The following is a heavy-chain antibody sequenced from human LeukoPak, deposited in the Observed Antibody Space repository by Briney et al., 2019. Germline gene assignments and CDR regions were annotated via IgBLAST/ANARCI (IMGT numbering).Heavy chain of an antibody. V-gene: IGHV1-8*03. CDR2: MNPNSGNT. CDR3: ARGPPGYYGSGSPGDY. D-gene: IGHD3-10*01. CDR1: GYTFTSYD. Sequence: ASVKVSCKASGYTFTSYDINWVRQATGQGLEWMGWMNPNSGNTGYAQKFQGRVTITRNTSISTAYMELSSLRSEDTAVYYCARGPPGYYGSGSPGDYWGQGTLVTVSS. J-gene: IGHJ4*02.